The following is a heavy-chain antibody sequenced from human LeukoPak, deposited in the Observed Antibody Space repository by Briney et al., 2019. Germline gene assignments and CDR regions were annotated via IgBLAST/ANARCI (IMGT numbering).Heavy chain of an antibody. CDR2: ISSSSSTI. J-gene: IGHJ4*02. CDR3: ARPVLITMVRGVDTNYFDY. V-gene: IGHV3-48*01. D-gene: IGHD3-10*01. Sequence: PGGSLRLSCAASGFTFSSYSMNWVRQAPGKGLEWVSYISSSSSTIYYADSVKGRFTISRDNAKNSLYLQMNSLRAEDMAVYYCARPVLITMVRGVDTNYFDYWGQGTLVTVSS. CDR1: GFTFSSYS.